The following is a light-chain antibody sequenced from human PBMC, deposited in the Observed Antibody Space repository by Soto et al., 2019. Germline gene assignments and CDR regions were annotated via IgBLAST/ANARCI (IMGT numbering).Light chain of an antibody. CDR3: QQYAASPRT. J-gene: IGKJ1*01. V-gene: IGKV3-20*01. Sequence: DTVLTQSPATLSLSPGERATLSCRASQSVTTYLAWYQQKPGQAPRLLIYGASSRATGIPDRFSGSGSATDFTLTISRLEPEDFAVYYCQQYAASPRTFGQGTKVDI. CDR1: QSVTTY. CDR2: GAS.